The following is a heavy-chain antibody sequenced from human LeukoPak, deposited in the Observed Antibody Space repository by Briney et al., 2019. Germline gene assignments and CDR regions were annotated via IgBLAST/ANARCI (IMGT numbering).Heavy chain of an antibody. CDR1: GFTVSSNY. CDR2: IYSGGST. J-gene: IGHJ4*02. V-gene: IGHV3-53*01. D-gene: IGHD2-21*01. CDR3: AKVRRQIDVDFDY. Sequence: PGGSLRLSCAASGFTVSSNYMSWVRQAPGKGLEWVSVIYSGGSTYYTDSVKGRFTISRDNSQNTLYLQMNSLRAEDTAVYYCAKVRRQIDVDFDYWGQGTLVTVSS.